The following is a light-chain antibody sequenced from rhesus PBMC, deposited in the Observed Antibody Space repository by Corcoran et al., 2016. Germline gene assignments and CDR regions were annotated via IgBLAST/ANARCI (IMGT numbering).Light chain of an antibody. CDR2: EVS. CDR3: SSYTSSNTFI. CDR1: SSDIGAYTR. J-gene: IGLJ1*01. V-gene: IGLV2-13*03. Sequence: QAAPTQSPSVSGSPGQSVTISCTGTSSDIGAYTRVSWYQHHPCKAPKLLIYEVSRRPSGVSDRFSGSKSGNTASLTISGPQPEDEADYYCSSYTSSNTFIFGTGTRLTVL.